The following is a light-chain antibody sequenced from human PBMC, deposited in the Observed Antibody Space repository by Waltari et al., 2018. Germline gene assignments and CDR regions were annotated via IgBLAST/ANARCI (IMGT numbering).Light chain of an antibody. CDR1: QSVSNN. V-gene: IGKV3-15*01. CDR3: QQYNYWRT. J-gene: IGKJ1*01. Sequence: EIVMTQSPVTLSVSPGERATLSCRASQSVSNNLAWYQQKPGQAPRLLMYGASTRATGIPARCSGSGSGTEFTLTISSLQSEDFAVYYCQQYNYWRTFGQGTKVEI. CDR2: GAS.